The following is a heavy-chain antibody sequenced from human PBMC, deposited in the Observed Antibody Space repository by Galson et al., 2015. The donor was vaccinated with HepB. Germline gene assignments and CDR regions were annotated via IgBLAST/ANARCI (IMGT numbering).Heavy chain of an antibody. V-gene: IGHV3-48*04. CDR2: ISSSSSTI. Sequence: SLRLSCAASGFTFSSYSMNWVRQAPGKGLEWVSYISSSSSTIYYADSVKGRFTISRDNAKNSLYLQMNSLRAEDTAVYYCARSWELLQGYYYYGMDVWGQGTTVTVSS. CDR1: GFTFSSYS. J-gene: IGHJ6*02. CDR3: ARSWELLQGYYYYGMDV. D-gene: IGHD1-26*01.